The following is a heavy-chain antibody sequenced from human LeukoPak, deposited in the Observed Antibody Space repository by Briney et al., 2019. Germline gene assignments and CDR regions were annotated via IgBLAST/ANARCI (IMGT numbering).Heavy chain of an antibody. CDR3: ARDGAYCGGDCYSRDAFDI. D-gene: IGHD2-21*02. Sequence: SETLSLTCTVSGGSISSYYWSWIRQPPGKGLEWIGYIYYSGSTNYNPSLKSRVTISVDTSKNQFSLKLSSVTAADTAVYYCARDGAYCGGDCYSRDAFDIWGQGTMVTVSS. CDR2: IYYSGST. V-gene: IGHV4-59*01. J-gene: IGHJ3*02. CDR1: GGSISSYY.